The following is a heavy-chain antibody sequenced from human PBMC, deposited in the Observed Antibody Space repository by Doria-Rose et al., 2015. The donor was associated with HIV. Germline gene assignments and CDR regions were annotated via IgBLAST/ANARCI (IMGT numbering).Heavy chain of an antibody. J-gene: IGHJ4*02. D-gene: IGHD1-26*01. CDR1: GYTFSDHA. V-gene: IGHV3-49*03. CDR3: ARVGWELLYFFDY. Sequence: LVQPGRSLRLSCTASGYTFSDHAMSWFRQASGKGLEWIGFIRSKAYGGTKEYAASVKGRVTISRDDPKSIAYLQLNSLKTEDTAVYFCARVGWELLYFFDYWGQGTLVTVSS. CDR2: IRSKAYGGTK.